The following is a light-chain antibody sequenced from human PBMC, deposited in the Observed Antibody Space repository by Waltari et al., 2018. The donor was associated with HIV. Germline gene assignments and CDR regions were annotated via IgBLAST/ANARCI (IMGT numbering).Light chain of an antibody. J-gene: IGKJ1*01. CDR2: WAS. CDR3: QQYSTFPLT. V-gene: IGKV4-1*01. CDR1: QRALYKSHNRNY. Sequence: DIVMIQSPESLAVSLGERATINCKSSQRALYKSHNRNYLAWYQQKAGQPPKLLFSWASARDSGVPDRFRDSGSGTDFTLTIRSLQAEDVAVYYCQQYSTFPLTFGQGTKVEIK.